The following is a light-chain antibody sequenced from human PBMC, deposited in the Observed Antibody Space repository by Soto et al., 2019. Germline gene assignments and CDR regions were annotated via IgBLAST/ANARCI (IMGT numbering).Light chain of an antibody. Sequence: QSVLTQPPSASGSPGQSVTISCTGTSSDVGGYNYVSWYQQHPGKAPKLVIYEVDKRPSGVPDRFSGSKSGNTASLTVSGLQAEDEADYYCSSYAGSSNVVFGGGTKVTVL. CDR3: SSYAGSSNVV. J-gene: IGLJ2*01. CDR1: SSDVGGYNY. CDR2: EVD. V-gene: IGLV2-8*01.